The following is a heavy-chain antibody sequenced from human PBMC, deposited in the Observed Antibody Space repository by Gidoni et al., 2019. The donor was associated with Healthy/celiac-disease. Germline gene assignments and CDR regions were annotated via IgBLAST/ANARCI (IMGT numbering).Heavy chain of an antibody. J-gene: IGHJ4*02. CDR1: GGSISSGTW. CDR2: IYHSGGT. V-gene: IGHV4-4*02. D-gene: IGHD6-25*01. Sequence: QVQLQESGPGLVKPSGTLSLTCAVSGGSISSGTWWSWVRQPPGKGLEWIGEIYHSGGTNYNPSLKSRVTISLDKSKNQYSLKLSSVTAADTAVYYCARSGPSSVLRLVYYFDYWGQGTLVTVSS. CDR3: ARSGPSSVLRLVYYFDY.